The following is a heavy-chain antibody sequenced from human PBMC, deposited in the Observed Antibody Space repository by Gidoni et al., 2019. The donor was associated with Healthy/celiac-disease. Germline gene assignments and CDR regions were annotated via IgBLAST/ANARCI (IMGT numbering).Heavy chain of an antibody. J-gene: IGHJ4*02. D-gene: IGHD3-10*01. CDR3: AKEGLLWFGELLPHYFDY. CDR2: ISGSGGST. CDR1: GFPFSSYA. Sequence: EVQLLESGGGLVQPGGSLRLSCAASGFPFSSYALSWVRQAPGKGMEWVSAISGSGGSTYYADSVKGRFTISRDNSKNTLYLQMNSLRAEDTAVYYCAKEGLLWFGELLPHYFDYWGQGTLVTVSS. V-gene: IGHV3-23*01.